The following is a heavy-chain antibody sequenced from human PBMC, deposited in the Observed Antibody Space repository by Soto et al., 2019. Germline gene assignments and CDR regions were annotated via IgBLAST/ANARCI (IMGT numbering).Heavy chain of an antibody. CDR3: ARGYLYDFWSGYYL. V-gene: IGHV1-69*01. D-gene: IGHD3-3*01. CDR2: IIPIFGTA. J-gene: IGHJ4*02. Sequence: QVQLVQSGAEVKKPGSSVKVSCKASGGTFSSYAISWVRQAPGQGLEWMGGIIPIFGTANYAQKFQGRVTITADESTSTAYMELSSLRSEDTAMYYCARGYLYDFWSGYYLWGQGTLVTVSS. CDR1: GGTFSSYA.